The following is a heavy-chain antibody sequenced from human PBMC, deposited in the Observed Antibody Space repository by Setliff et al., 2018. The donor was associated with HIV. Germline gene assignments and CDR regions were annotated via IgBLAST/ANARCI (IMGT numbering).Heavy chain of an antibody. J-gene: IGHJ3*01. D-gene: IGHD3-10*01. CDR2: VHSTGTT. Sequence: PSETLSLTCTVSGGSFSTYYWSWIRQPAGEGPDYIGRVHSTGTTIYNPSLKSRVTMSVDASKNQLSLKLRSVTAADTAVYYCARARITMIGGRLEPYAFDRWGQGTKVTVSS. CDR1: GGSFSTYY. CDR3: ARARITMIGGRLEPYAFDR. V-gene: IGHV4-4*07.